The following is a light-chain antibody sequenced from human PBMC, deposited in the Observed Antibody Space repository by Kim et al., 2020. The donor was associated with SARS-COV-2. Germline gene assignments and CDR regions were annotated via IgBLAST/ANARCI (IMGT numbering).Light chain of an antibody. CDR1: SGYSNYK. Sequence: CTLSSGYSNYKVDWYQQRPGKGPRFVMRVGTGGIVGSKGDGIPDRFSVLGSGLNRYLTIKNIQEEDESDYHCGADHGSGSNFVLRVFGGGTKVTVL. CDR3: GADHGSGSNFVLRV. CDR2: VGTGGIVG. V-gene: IGLV9-49*01. J-gene: IGLJ3*02.